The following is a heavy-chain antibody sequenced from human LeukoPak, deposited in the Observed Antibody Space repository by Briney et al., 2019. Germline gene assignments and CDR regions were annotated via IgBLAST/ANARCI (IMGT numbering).Heavy chain of an antibody. J-gene: IGHJ4*02. CDR2: VNPNSGGT. D-gene: IGHD6-6*01. Sequence: ASVKVSCKASAYTFTGYYMHWVRQAPGQGLEWMGWVNPNSGGTNHAQKFQGRVTMTRDTSISTAYMELSSLRSDDTAVYYCARDVSLISTRPRFVDYWGQGTLVTVSS. CDR1: AYTFTGYY. CDR3: ARDVSLISTRPRFVDY. V-gene: IGHV1-2*02.